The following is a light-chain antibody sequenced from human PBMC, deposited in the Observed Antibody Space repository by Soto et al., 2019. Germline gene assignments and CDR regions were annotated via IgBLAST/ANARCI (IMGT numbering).Light chain of an antibody. J-gene: IGKJ2*01. CDR3: QHYDGSPRT. CDR1: QNVRSNY. Sequence: ETVLTQSPGTVSLSPGERATLSCTTSQNVRSNYLAWYQQKPGQAPRLLIYGVFNRATGIPDRFSGSGSGTDFTLTISGLEPEDSAVHYCQHYDGSPRTFGQGTKLEI. V-gene: IGKV3-20*01. CDR2: GVF.